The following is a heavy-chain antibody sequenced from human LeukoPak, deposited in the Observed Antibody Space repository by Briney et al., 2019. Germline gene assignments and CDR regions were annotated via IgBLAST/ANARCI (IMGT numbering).Heavy chain of an antibody. CDR3: ARTIEMATISYFDY. V-gene: IGHV3-30*03. D-gene: IGHD5-24*01. CDR2: ISYDGSNK. Sequence: HPGGSLRLSCAASGFTFSSYGMHWVRQAPGKGLEWVAVISYDGSNKYYADSVKGRFTISRDNAKNSLYLQMNSLRAGDTAVYYCARTIEMATISYFDYWGQGTLVTVSS. CDR1: GFTFSSYG. J-gene: IGHJ4*02.